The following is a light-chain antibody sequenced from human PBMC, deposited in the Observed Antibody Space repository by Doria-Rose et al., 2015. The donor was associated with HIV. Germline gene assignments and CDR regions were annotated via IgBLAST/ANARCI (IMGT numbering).Light chain of an antibody. Sequence: FQQEPVKAPKLLIYAASRLPSGVPSRFSGNGSGTDFTLTISGLQPGDFATYYCQQTYSSPPWTFGQGTKVEMK. CDR3: QQTYSSPPWT. V-gene: IGKV1-39*01. J-gene: IGKJ1*01. CDR2: AAS.